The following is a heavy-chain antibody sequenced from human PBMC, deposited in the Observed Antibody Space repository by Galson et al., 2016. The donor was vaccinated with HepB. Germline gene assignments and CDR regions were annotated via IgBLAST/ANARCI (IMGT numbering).Heavy chain of an antibody. CDR1: GFIFSDYG. Sequence: SLRLSCAASGFIFSDYGMHWVRQAPGKGLEWVALISDDEDNKYYGDSVKGRFTISRDNSKNTLYLQMNSLRAEDTAVYYCAKDPGYGSGRSSSYGMDVWGQGTTVTVS. D-gene: IGHD3-10*01. J-gene: IGHJ6*02. CDR2: ISDDEDNK. CDR3: AKDPGYGSGRSSSYGMDV. V-gene: IGHV3-30*18.